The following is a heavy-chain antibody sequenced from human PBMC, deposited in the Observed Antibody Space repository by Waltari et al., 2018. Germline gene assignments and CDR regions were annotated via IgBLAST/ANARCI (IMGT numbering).Heavy chain of an antibody. D-gene: IGHD2-2*01. V-gene: IGHV1-8*01. J-gene: IGHJ4*02. CDR1: GDTFTSYD. Sequence: QVQLVQSGAEVKRPGASVKVSCKASGDTFTSYDINWVRQAPGQGLGWMGRMNPNSGNTDYAQKFQDRVTMTRSTSLNTAYMELSSLRPEDTAVYYCARRPAGSHFDYWGQGTLVTISS. CDR3: ARRPAGSHFDY. CDR2: MNPNSGNT.